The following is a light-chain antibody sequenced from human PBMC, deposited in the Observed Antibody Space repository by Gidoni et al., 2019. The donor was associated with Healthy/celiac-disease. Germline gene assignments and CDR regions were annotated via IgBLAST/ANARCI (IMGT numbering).Light chain of an antibody. V-gene: IGKV1-39*01. J-gene: IGKJ2*01. CDR3: QQSYSTPYT. Sequence: DLQMTQSPSSLSASVGDRVTITCRASQTISNYLNWYQQKQGKAPKLLIYAASSLQSGVPPRFSGRGSGTDFTLTISSLQPEDFATYYCQQSYSTPYTFGQGTKLEIK. CDR2: AAS. CDR1: QTISNY.